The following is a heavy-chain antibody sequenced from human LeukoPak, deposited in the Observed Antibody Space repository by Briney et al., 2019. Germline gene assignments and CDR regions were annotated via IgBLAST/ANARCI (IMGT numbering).Heavy chain of an antibody. CDR2: INPSGGST. CDR3: ARDRGFGNYFDY. V-gene: IGHV1-46*01. J-gene: IGHJ4*02. Sequence: ASVTVSCKASGYTFTIYYMHWVRQAPGQGLEWMGIINPSGGSTSYAQKFQGRVTMTRDTSTSTVYMELSSLRSEDTAVYYCARDRGFGNYFDYWGQGTLVTVSS. D-gene: IGHD3-10*01. CDR1: GYTFTIYY.